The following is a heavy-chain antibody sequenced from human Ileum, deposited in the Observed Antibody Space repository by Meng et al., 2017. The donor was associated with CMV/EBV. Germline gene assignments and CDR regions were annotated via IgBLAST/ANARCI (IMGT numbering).Heavy chain of an antibody. J-gene: IGHJ4*02. CDR2: ITQSGTTGT. CDR1: GGSFSGYY. CDR3: ARGLASGWPDY. V-gene: IGHV4-34*01. D-gene: IGHD3-10*01. Sequence: QGQLQQWGAGLLKPSETLSLTGAMYGGSFSGYYWTWFHQPPGKELEWIGEITQSGTTGTTNNPSLKSRVTLSVDTSNSQFSLKMTSVTAADTAVYYCARGLASGWPDYWGQGTLVTVSS.